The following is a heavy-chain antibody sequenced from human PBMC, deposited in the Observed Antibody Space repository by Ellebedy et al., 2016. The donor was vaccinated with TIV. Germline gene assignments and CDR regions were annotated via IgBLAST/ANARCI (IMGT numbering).Heavy chain of an antibody. Sequence: SETLSLXCNVSGGTISSTNYYWGWIRQSPEKGLEWIGRIYHSGSTYYNPSLKSRLTISLDTTKNQFSLRLDSVTAADTAVYYCASSPSGYEIPYWGQGTLVTVSS. V-gene: IGHV4-39*07. J-gene: IGHJ4*02. CDR2: IYHSGST. CDR3: ASSPSGYEIPY. CDR1: GGTISSTNYY. D-gene: IGHD5-12*01.